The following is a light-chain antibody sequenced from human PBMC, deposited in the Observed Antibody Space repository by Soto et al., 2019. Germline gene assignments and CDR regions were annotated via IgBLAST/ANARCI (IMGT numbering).Light chain of an antibody. CDR1: QSVTTY. CDR3: QQRGNWPPLFT. J-gene: IGKJ3*01. V-gene: IGKV3-11*01. CDR2: DIS. Sequence: EIVLTQSPATLSLSSGERATLSCRASQSVTTYLAWYQQKPGQAPRLLIYDISNRATGVPARFSGSGSGTDFTLTISSLEPDDFAVYYCQQRGNWPPLFTFGPGTKVDI.